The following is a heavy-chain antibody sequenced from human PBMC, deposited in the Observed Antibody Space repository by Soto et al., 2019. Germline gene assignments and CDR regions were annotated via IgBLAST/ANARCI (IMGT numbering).Heavy chain of an antibody. D-gene: IGHD5-18*01. CDR1: GFTFSSYS. J-gene: IGHJ6*03. V-gene: IGHV3-21*01. CDR3: ARRPETKDTAMVLFHYYYYYYMDV. CDR2: ISSSSSYI. Sequence: GGSLRLSCAASGFTFSSYSMNWVRQAPGKGLEWVSSISSSSSYIYYADSVKGRFTISRDNAKNSLYLQMNSLRAEDTAVYYCARRPETKDTAMVLFHYYYYYYMDVWGKGTTVTVSS.